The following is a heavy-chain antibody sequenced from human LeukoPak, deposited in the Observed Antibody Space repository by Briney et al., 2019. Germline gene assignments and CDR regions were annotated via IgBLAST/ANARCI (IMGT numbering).Heavy chain of an antibody. D-gene: IGHD6-13*01. CDR3: AREVCSSSWYSDY. Sequence: GSLRLSCAASGFTFNGYWMSWVRQAPGKGLEWIGEISHSGNTNYNPSLKSRVTISIDTSKNQFSLKLNSVTAADTAVYYCAREVCSSSWYSDYWGQGTLVTVSS. V-gene: IGHV4-34*01. J-gene: IGHJ4*02. CDR1: GFTFNGYW. CDR2: ISHSGNT.